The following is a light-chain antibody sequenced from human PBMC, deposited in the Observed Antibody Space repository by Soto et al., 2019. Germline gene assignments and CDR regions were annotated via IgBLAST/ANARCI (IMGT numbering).Light chain of an antibody. CDR3: GVWDSALTSYV. V-gene: IGLV1-51*01. CDR1: RNSIGRNY. J-gene: IGLJ1*01. CDR2: DAD. Sequence: VVTQSPSGFAAAGQTVVISCSGHRNSIGRNYVSWYQHLPGTVPKLVIYDADKRPSGIPDRFSGSKSATSATLVITGIQTGDEADYYCGVWDSALTSYVFAIGTKDIVL.